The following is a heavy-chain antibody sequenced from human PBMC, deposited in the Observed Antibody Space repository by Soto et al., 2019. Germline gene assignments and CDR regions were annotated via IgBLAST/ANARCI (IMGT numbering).Heavy chain of an antibody. D-gene: IGHD2-15*01. CDR1: GFSISSGNY. J-gene: IGHJ3*01. CDR2: VYHGGNA. CDR3: ARARWYDAFNV. V-gene: IGHV4-38-2*01. Sequence: SETLSLTCAVSGFSISSGNYWGWIRKHPGKGLEWIGSVYHGGNAYYNPSLKSRVSISIDLSKNQFSLKLTSVTAADTAAYYCARARWYDAFNVWGQGTVVTVSS.